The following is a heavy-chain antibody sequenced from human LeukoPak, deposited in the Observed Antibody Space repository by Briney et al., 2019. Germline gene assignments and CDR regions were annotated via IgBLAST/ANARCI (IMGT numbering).Heavy chain of an antibody. V-gene: IGHV1-69*13. D-gene: IGHD1-26*01. CDR1: GGTFSSYA. CDR3: ARAIPFVNSGSYYHYYYMDV. Sequence: ASVKVSCKASGGTFSSYAISWVRQAPGRGLEWMGGIIPIFGTANYAQKFQGRVTITADESTSTAYMELSSLRSEDTAVYYCARAIPFVNSGSYYHYYYMDVWGKGTTVTISS. CDR2: IIPIFGTA. J-gene: IGHJ6*03.